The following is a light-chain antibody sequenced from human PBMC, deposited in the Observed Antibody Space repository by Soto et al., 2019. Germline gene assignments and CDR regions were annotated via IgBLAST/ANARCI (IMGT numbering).Light chain of an antibody. CDR2: FNN. CDR3: AAWDDSLNVV. Sequence: QAVVTQPPSASGTPGQRVTISCSGGSSNIGSNTVNWYQQLPGTAPKLLIYFNNQRPSGVPDRFSGSKSGTSASLAISGLQSEDEADYYCAAWDDSLNVVFGGGTKVTVL. CDR1: SSNIGSNT. V-gene: IGLV1-44*01. J-gene: IGLJ2*01.